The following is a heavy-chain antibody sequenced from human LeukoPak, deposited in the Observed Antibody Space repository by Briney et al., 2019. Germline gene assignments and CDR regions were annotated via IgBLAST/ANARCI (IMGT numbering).Heavy chain of an antibody. V-gene: IGHV3-64*01. J-gene: IGHJ4*02. D-gene: IGHD1-1*01. CDR1: GFIFSGYD. Sequence: GGSLRLSCEASGFIFSGYDMSWFRQAPGKGLEYVSSLSENERVAFFANSVKGRFTISRDDSKSTLYLQMGSLTTEDTAVYYCARLGGNPTRPTAPDYWGQGTLVTVSS. CDR2: LSENERVA. CDR3: ARLGGNPTRPTAPDY.